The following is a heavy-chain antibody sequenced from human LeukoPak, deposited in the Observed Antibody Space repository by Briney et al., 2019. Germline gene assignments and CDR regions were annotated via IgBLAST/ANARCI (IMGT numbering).Heavy chain of an antibody. CDR2: IIPIFGTA. V-gene: IGHV1-69*05. Sequence: SVKVSCKASGGTFSSYAISWVRQAPRQGLEWMGRIIPIFGTANYAQKFQGRVTITTDESTSTAYMELSSLRSEDTAVYYCAREPAGPLQLRSRRAFDIWGQGTMVTVSS. D-gene: IGHD1-7*01. J-gene: IGHJ3*02. CDR1: GGTFSSYA. CDR3: AREPAGPLQLRSRRAFDI.